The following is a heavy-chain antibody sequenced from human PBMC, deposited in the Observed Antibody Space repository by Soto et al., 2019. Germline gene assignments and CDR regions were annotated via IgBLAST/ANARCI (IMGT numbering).Heavy chain of an antibody. CDR1: GFTFDDHT. J-gene: IGHJ3*02. V-gene: IGHV3-43*01. D-gene: IGHD5-18*01. CDR3: VKDGTVDGYVGAFDI. CDR2: ISWDGGSA. Sequence: RGSLRLSSAASGFTFDDHTLHWVRQAPGKGLEWVSLISWDGGSAYYADSVKGRFTISRDNIKDSLYLQMNSLRTDDTALYYCVKDGTVDGYVGAFDIWGQGTMVTVSS.